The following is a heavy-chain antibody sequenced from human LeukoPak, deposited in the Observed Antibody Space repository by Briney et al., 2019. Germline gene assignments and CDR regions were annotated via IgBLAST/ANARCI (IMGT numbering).Heavy chain of an antibody. CDR2: ISYDGSNK. CDR1: GFTFSSYG. CDR3: AKSHRGIAAAVLLMYYYYGMDV. V-gene: IGHV3-30*18. J-gene: IGHJ6*02. Sequence: GGSLRLSCAASGFTFSSYGMHWVRQAPGKGLEWVAVISYDGSNKYYADSVKGRFTISRDNSKNTLYLQMNSLRAEDTAVYYCAKSHRGIAAAVLLMYYYYGMDVWGQGTTVTVSS. D-gene: IGHD6-13*01.